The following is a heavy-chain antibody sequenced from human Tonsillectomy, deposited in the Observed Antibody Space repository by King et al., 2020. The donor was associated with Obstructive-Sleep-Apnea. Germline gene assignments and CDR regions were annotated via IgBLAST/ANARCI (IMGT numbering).Heavy chain of an antibody. Sequence: VQLVESGGGVVQPGRSLRLSCAASGFIFSSFAMHWVRQAPGKGLEWVAVISYDGSNKYYADSVKGRFTISRDNSKNTLYLQKSSLSTEDTAVYYCARDLHGTFDYWGQGTLATVSS. D-gene: IGHD1-1*01. V-gene: IGHV3-30*04. CDR3: ARDLHGTFDY. J-gene: IGHJ4*02. CDR1: GFIFSSFA. CDR2: ISYDGSNK.